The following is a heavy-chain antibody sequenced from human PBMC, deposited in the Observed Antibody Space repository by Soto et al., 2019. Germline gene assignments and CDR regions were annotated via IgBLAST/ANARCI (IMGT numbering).Heavy chain of an antibody. D-gene: IGHD2-2*01. CDR2: IYYSGGT. J-gene: IGHJ5*02. CDR3: ARGGYCGRHSCYWIDP. V-gene: IGHV4-31*03. CDR1: GDSISSGGYY. Sequence: SETLSLTCSVSGDSISSGGYYWSWIRQHPGKGLEWIGSIYYSGGTFYNPSLKSRLSISVDTSKNHFSLRLTSVTAADTAVYFXARGGYCGRHSCYWIDPWGQGTLVTVSS.